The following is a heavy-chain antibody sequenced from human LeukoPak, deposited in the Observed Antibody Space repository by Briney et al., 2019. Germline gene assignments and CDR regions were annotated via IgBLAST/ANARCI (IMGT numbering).Heavy chain of an antibody. CDR2: IYPDDSNT. CDR3: ARQFEVRGYPFDY. J-gene: IGHJ4*02. V-gene: IGHV5-51*01. Sequence: GESLKISCQGSGYNFPIYWIGWVRQMPGQGLEWMGIIYPDDSNTIYGPSFQGQVTISADKSINTAYLEWSSLKASDTAMYYCARQFEVRGYPFDYWGQGTLVTVSS. D-gene: IGHD3-10*01. CDR1: GYNFPIYW.